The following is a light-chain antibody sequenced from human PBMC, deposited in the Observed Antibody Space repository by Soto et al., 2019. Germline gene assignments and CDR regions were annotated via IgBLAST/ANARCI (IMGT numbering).Light chain of an antibody. CDR2: DAS. V-gene: IGKV1-5*01. CDR3: QQYTTYPYT. CDR1: QSVTNW. J-gene: IGKJ2*01. Sequence: DIQMTQSPSTLSASVGDRVTITCRASQSVTNWLAWYQQKPGKAPNRLIYDASRLQSGIPSRFSGSGSGTEVALAIVSLQPDDFATYYVQQYTTYPYTFGQGTKLEIK.